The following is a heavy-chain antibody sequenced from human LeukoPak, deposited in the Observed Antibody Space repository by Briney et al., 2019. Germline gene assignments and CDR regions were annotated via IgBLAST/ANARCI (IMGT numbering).Heavy chain of an antibody. V-gene: IGHV7-4-1*02. J-gene: IGHJ2*01. Sequence: ASVKVSRKASGYTFTSYAMNWVRQAPGQGLEWMGWINTNTGNPTYAQGFTGRFVFSLDTSVSTAYLQISSLKAEDTAVYYCARDLSDDADNWYFDLWGRGTLVTVSS. CDR1: GYTFTSYA. D-gene: IGHD2-2*01. CDR2: INTNTGNP. CDR3: ARDLSDDADNWYFDL.